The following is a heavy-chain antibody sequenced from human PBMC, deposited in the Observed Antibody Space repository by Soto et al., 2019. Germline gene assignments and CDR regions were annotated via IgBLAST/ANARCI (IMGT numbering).Heavy chain of an antibody. V-gene: IGHV4-39*01. CDR3: ARRGRTMVTTWYAFDT. Sequence: QLQLQESGPGLVKPSETLSLTCTVSGGSISTTSYYWGWIRQSPGKGLEWIATIYYTGSTYYNPHLKSRLTISIITSKNQFSLKLSSVTAADTAVFYCARRGRTMVTTWYAFDTWGQGTMVTVSS. CDR2: IYYTGST. J-gene: IGHJ3*02. CDR1: GGSISTTSYY. D-gene: IGHD4-17*01.